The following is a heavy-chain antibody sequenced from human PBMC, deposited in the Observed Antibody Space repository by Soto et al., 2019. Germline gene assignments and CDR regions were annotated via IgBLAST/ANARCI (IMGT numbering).Heavy chain of an antibody. CDR1: GDSISSNY. CDR2: IYYSGRT. V-gene: IGHV4-59*01. D-gene: IGHD4-17*01. J-gene: IGHJ4*02. CDR3: VRLVRDYGDYGAFDF. Sequence: QVQLQESGPGLVKTSETLSLTCAVSGDSISSNYWSWIRQPPGKGLEWIGYIYYSGRTKYNPYPKSRHTISVATSDNQFSLRLSSVTAADTAVYYSVRLVRDYGDYGAFDFWGQGTLVTVSS.